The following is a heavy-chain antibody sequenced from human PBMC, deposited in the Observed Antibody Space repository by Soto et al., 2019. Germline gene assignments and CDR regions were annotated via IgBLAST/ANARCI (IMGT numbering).Heavy chain of an antibody. CDR1: GFTFSNYG. CDR3: ARNEVGYCSGDGCYSVAGWFDP. Sequence: QVQLVESGGGVVQPGRSLRLSCAASGFTFSNYGMHWVRQAPGKGLEWLALIWFDGTNKYYADSVQGRFSISRDNSRNTLYLQMNSLRGEDTAVYYCARNEVGYCSGDGCYSVAGWFDPWGQGTLVTVSS. J-gene: IGHJ5*02. D-gene: IGHD2-15*01. V-gene: IGHV3-33*01. CDR2: IWFDGTNK.